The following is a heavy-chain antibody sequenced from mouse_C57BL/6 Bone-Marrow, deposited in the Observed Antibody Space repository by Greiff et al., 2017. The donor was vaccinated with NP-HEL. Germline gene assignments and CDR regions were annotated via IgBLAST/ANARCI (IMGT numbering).Heavy chain of an antibody. D-gene: IGHD2-12*01. Sequence: DVKLQESGPGLVKPSQSLSLTCSVTGYSITSGYYWNWIRQFPGNKLEWMGYISYDGSNNYNPSLKNRISITRDTSKNQFFLKLNSVTTEDTATYYCALLYPWFAYWGQGTLVTVSA. J-gene: IGHJ3*01. CDR3: ALLYPWFAY. CDR2: ISYDGSN. V-gene: IGHV3-6*01. CDR1: GYSITSGYY.